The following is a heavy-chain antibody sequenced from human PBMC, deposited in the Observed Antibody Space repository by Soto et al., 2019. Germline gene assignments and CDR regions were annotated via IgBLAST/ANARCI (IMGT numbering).Heavy chain of an antibody. V-gene: IGHV1-69*06. D-gene: IGHD5-18*01. CDR3: TTLGGTAMVKIDS. Sequence: QVQLVQSGAEVKKPGSSVKVSCKASGGTFSSYAISWVRQAPGQGLEWMGGIIPIFGTANYAQKYQGRVTITEDKATSTAYMELSSLRSEDTAVYYCTTLGGTAMVKIDSWGQGTLVTVAS. CDR1: GGTFSSYA. J-gene: IGHJ4*02. CDR2: IIPIFGTA.